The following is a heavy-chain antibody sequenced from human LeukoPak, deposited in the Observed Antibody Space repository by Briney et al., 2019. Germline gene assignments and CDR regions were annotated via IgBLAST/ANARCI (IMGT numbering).Heavy chain of an antibody. V-gene: IGHV4-39*01. J-gene: IGHJ5*02. Sequence: SETLSLTCTVSGGSISSSSYYWGWIRQPPGKGLEWIGSIYYSGSTYYNPSLKSRATISVDTSKNQFSLKLSSVTAADTAVYYCARHVGDIVVVPAARRINWFDPWGQGTLVTVSS. D-gene: IGHD2-2*01. CDR1: GGSISSSSYY. CDR3: ARHVGDIVVVPAARRINWFDP. CDR2: IYYSGST.